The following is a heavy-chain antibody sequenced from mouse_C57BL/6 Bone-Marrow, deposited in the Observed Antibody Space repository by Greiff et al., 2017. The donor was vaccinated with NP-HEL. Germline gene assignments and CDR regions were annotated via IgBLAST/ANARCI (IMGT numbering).Heavy chain of an antibody. CDR1: GYTFTSYW. D-gene: IGHD1-1*01. V-gene: IGHV1-55*01. Sequence: QVQLQQSGAELVKPGASVKMSCKASGYTFTSYWITWVKQRPGQGLEWIGDIYPGSGSTNYNEKFKSKATLTVDTSSSTAYMQLSSLTSEDSAVYYCAREDYGSSLFDYWGQGTTLTVSS. J-gene: IGHJ2*01. CDR2: IYPGSGST. CDR3: AREDYGSSLFDY.